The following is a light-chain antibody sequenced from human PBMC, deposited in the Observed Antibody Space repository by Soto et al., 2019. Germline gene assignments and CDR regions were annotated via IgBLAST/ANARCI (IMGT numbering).Light chain of an antibody. V-gene: IGLV2-14*01. CDR3: SSYTTSSTLLDV. Sequence: QSVLTQPASVSGSPGQSITISCTGTSSDVGGYTSVSWYQQHPGKAPKLMIYEVSNRPSGVSNRFSGSKSGNTAALTISGLQAEEQADYYCSSYTTSSTLLDVFGTGTKLTVL. J-gene: IGLJ1*01. CDR1: SSDVGGYTS. CDR2: EVS.